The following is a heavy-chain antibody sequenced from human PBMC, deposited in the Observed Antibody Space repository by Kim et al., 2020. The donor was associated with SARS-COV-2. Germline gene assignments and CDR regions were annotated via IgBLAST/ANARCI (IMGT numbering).Heavy chain of an antibody. J-gene: IGHJ6*02. CDR1: GYSFTSYW. CDR2: IDPSDSYT. CDR3: ARRPYCSGGSCYDYYYYYGMDV. V-gene: IGHV5-10-1*01. Sequence: GESLKISCKGSGYSFTSYWISWVRQMPGKGLEWMGRIDPSDSYTNYSPSFQGHVTISADKSISTAYLQWSSLKASDTAMYYCARRPYCSGGSCYDYYYYYGMDVWGQGTTVTVSS. D-gene: IGHD2-15*01.